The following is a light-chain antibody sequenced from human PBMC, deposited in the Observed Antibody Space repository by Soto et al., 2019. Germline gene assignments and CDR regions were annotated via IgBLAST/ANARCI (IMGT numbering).Light chain of an antibody. CDR1: QSVRSD. Sequence: EIVMTQSPATLSVSPGERASLSFRASQSVRSDLVWYQQKPGQAPRLLIYGASTRATGIPARFSGSGSGTEFTLTISSLQSEDFAVYYCQQYNNWPPITFGQGTRLEIK. V-gene: IGKV3-15*01. CDR3: QQYNNWPPIT. J-gene: IGKJ5*01. CDR2: GAS.